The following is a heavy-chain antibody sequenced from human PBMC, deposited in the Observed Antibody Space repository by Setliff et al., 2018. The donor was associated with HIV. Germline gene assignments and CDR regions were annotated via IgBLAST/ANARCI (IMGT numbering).Heavy chain of an antibody. Sequence: GASVKVSCKGSGDTFATYVVSWVRQAPGQGLEWMGGRSPIFSTTNYAQKLQGRVTITTDESTSRAYMELSSLRSEDTAVYYCAITSRGYSLQRGGAFDIWGQGTLVTVSS. J-gene: IGHJ3*02. CDR3: AITSRGYSLQRGGAFDI. CDR2: RSPIFSTT. D-gene: IGHD3-22*01. V-gene: IGHV1-69*05. CDR1: GDTFATYV.